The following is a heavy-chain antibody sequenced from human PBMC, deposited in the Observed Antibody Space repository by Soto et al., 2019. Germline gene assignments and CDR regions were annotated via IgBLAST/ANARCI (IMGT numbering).Heavy chain of an antibody. D-gene: IGHD3-3*01. J-gene: IGHJ4*02. Sequence: GGSLRLSCAASGFTFSSYAMSWVRQAPGKGLEWVSAISGSGGSTYYADSVKGRFTISRDNSKNTLYLQMNSLRAEDTAVYYCAKDQEWLLLFRVDYWGQGTLVTVSS. CDR3: AKDQEWLLLFRVDY. V-gene: IGHV3-23*01. CDR2: ISGSGGST. CDR1: GFTFSSYA.